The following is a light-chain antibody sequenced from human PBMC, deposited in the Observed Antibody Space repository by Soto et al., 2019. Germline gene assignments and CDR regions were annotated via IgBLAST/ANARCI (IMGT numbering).Light chain of an antibody. J-gene: IGKJ2*01. CDR1: QTISSY. CDR3: NKSYRLPYT. CDR2: AAS. V-gene: IGKV1-39*01. Sequence: DIQMTQSPSSLSASVGDRVTITCRASQTISSYLNWYQQKPGKGPKLLIYAASSLQSGVPSRFSGSGSGKDFTLNISSLQPEDFATYFCNKSYRLPYTFGQGTKLEI.